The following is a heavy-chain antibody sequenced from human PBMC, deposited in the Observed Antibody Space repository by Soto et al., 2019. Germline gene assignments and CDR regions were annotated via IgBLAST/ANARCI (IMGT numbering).Heavy chain of an antibody. V-gene: IGHV1-46*01. CDR2: INPSGGST. CDR1: GYTFTSYY. CDR3: ARDGYYYDSSGYYPLDY. J-gene: IGHJ4*02. Sequence: QVQLVQSGAEVKKPGASVKVSCKASGYTFTSYYMHWVRQAPGQGLEWMGIINPSGGSTSYAQKFQGRLTMTRDTSTSTVYMELSSLRSEDTAVYYCARDGYYYDSSGYYPLDYWGQGTLVTVSS. D-gene: IGHD3-22*01.